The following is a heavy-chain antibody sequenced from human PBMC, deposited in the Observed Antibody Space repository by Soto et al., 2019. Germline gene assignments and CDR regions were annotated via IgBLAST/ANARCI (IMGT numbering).Heavy chain of an antibody. CDR3: ARSSYYYDSSGHYHPRAFDI. J-gene: IGHJ3*02. Sequence: QVQLVQSGAEVKKPGASVKVSCKASGYTFTSYDINWVRQATGQGLEWMGWMNPNSGNTGYAQKFQGRVTMTRNTSISSAYMELSSLRSEDTAVYYCARSSYYYDSSGHYHPRAFDIWGQGTMVTVSS. CDR2: MNPNSGNT. D-gene: IGHD3-22*01. CDR1: GYTFTSYD. V-gene: IGHV1-8*01.